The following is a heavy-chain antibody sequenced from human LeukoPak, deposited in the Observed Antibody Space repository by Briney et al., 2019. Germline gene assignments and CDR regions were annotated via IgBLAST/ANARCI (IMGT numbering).Heavy chain of an antibody. Sequence: PGESLRLSCIGSGMNNYWMTWVRQAPGKGLQSLANINKDGSEKHYLDSVKGRITISRDNMKNSVFLEINSLRAEDTGIYYCATDLNWVSHWGQGTLVTVSS. V-gene: IGHV3-7*01. D-gene: IGHD3-16*01. CDR1: GMNNYW. CDR3: ATDLNWVSH. J-gene: IGHJ4*02. CDR2: INKDGSEK.